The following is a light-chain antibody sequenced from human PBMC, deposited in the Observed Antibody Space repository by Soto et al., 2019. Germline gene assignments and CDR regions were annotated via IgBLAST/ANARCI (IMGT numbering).Light chain of an antibody. CDR3: QQYGSSPWT. V-gene: IGKV3-20*01. CDR2: GAS. J-gene: IGKJ1*01. Sequence: EIVLTQSPGTLSLSPGERATLSCRASQSVSSNYLAWYQQKPGQAPRLLIYGASSRAIGIPDRFSGSGFGTDFTLTISRLEPEDFAVYYCQQYGSSPWTFCQGTKVEMK. CDR1: QSVSSNY.